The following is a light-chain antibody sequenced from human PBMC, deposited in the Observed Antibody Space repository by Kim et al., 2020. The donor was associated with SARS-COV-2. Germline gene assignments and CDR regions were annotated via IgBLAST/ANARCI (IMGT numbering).Light chain of an antibody. CDR3: SSYSNRHIYV. V-gene: IGLV2-14*03. Sequence: QSVLTQPASVSGSPGQSITISCTGTYSDVGAHESVSWYQQHPDKAPKFIIYDVTERPSGVSDRFSGSKSGNTASLTISGLQAEDEADYYCSSYSNRHIYVFGTGTKVTVL. CDR1: YSDVGAHES. CDR2: DVT. J-gene: IGLJ1*01.